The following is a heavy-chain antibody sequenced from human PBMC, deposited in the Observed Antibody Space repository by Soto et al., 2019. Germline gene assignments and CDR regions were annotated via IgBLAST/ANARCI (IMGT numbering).Heavy chain of an antibody. CDR2: ISGSGGGT. J-gene: IGHJ6*02. Sequence: XVSLRLSCAACGFSFSSYAMTWVRQTPGKGLEWVSGISGSGGGTYYADSVKGRFTISRDSSKSTLYLQMNGLRAGDTAVYYCAKVSLGATTITDYYYYGMDVCGQGTTVTVSS. CDR1: GFSFSSYA. D-gene: IGHD1-26*01. V-gene: IGHV3-23*01. CDR3: AKVSLGATTITDYYYYGMDV.